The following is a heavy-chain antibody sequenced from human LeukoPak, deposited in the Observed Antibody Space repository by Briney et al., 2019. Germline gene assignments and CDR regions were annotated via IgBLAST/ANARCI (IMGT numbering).Heavy chain of an antibody. J-gene: IGHJ4*02. CDR3: AKGEERNSCGPGRDY. Sequence: GGSLRLSCAASGFTFSSYAMSWVRQAPGKGLEWVSAISGSGGSTYYADSVKGRFTISRDNSKNTLYLQMNSLRAEDTAVYYCAKGEERNSCGPGRDYWGQGTLVTVSS. D-gene: IGHD5-18*01. CDR2: ISGSGGST. V-gene: IGHV3-23*01. CDR1: GFTFSSYA.